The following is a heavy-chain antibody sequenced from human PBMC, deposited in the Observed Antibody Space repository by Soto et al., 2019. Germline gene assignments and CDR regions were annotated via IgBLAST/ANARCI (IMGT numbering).Heavy chain of an antibody. CDR2: IIPIFDTA. J-gene: IGHJ6*02. CDR3: ARNGTQTGYSYGMDV. D-gene: IGHD1-1*01. Sequence: SVKVSCKASGGTFSDFTINWVRQAPGQRLEWMGGIIPIFDTANYAEKFQGRVTITADESTSTSFMEVSSLRSEDTAVYYCARNGTQTGYSYGMDVWGQGTMVTVS. CDR1: GGTFSDFT. V-gene: IGHV1-69*13.